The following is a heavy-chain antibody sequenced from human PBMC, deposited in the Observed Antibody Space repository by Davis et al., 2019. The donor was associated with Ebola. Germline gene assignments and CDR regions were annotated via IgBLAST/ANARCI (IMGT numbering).Heavy chain of an antibody. J-gene: IGHJ6*02. Sequence: MPSETLSLTCAVYGGSFSGYYWSWIRQPPGKGLEWIGEIYHSGSTNYNPSLKSRVTISVDTSKNQFSLKVRSVTAADTAVYYCARHRRWDVWGQGATVIVS. CDR2: IYHSGST. CDR1: GGSFSGYY. V-gene: IGHV4-34*01. CDR3: ARHRRWDV.